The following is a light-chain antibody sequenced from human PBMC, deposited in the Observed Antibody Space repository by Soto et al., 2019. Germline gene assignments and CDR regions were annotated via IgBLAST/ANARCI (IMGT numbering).Light chain of an antibody. Sequence: EIVMTQSPATLSVSPGDRATLSCRASQSVGSNLAWYQQKPGQAPRLLIYGASTRATGIPARFSGSGSGTEFTLTISSLQSEDFGVYFCQQYDNWPLTFGGGTKVEIK. CDR2: GAS. CDR1: QSVGSN. J-gene: IGKJ4*01. CDR3: QQYDNWPLT. V-gene: IGKV3-15*01.